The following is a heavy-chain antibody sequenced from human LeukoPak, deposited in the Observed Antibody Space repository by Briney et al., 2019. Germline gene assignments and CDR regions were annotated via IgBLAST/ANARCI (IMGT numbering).Heavy chain of an antibody. Sequence: PSETLSLTCTVPGGSISSYYWSWIRQPPGKGLEWIGYIYYSGSTNYNPSLKSRVTISVDTFKNQFSLKLSSGAAAGTAVYYCASALYSSGWYYFDYWGQGTLVTVSS. CDR1: GGSISSYY. CDR3: ASALYSSGWYYFDY. CDR2: IYYSGST. D-gene: IGHD6-19*01. V-gene: IGHV4-59*01. J-gene: IGHJ4*02.